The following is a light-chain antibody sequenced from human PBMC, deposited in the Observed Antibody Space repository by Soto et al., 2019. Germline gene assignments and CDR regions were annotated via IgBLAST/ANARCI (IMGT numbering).Light chain of an antibody. CDR3: ETWDNSLSAYVV. Sequence: QSVLTQPPSVSAAPGQKVTISCSGSSSNIGNNFVSWYQQLPGTAPKLLIYDNNKRPSGIPDRFSGSKSGTSATLGITGLQTGDEADYYCETWDNSLSAYVVFGGGTKLPVL. J-gene: IGLJ2*01. CDR2: DNN. CDR1: SSNIGNNF. V-gene: IGLV1-51*01.